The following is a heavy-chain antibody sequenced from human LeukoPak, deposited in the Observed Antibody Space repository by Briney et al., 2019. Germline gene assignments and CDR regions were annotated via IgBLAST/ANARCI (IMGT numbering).Heavy chain of an antibody. CDR2: INHSGST. CDR3: ARGRPIDNPKRRVVAATPPATFDY. Sequence: PSETLSLTCAVYGGSFSGYYWSWIRQPPGKGLEWIGEINHSGSTNYNPSLKSRVTISVDTSKNQFSLKLSSVTAADTAVYYCARGRPIDNPKRRVVAATPPATFDYWGQGTPVTVSS. V-gene: IGHV4-34*01. D-gene: IGHD2-15*01. J-gene: IGHJ4*02. CDR1: GGSFSGYY.